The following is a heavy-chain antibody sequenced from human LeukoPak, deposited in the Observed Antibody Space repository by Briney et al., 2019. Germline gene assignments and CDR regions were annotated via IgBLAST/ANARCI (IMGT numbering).Heavy chain of an antibody. CDR3: ARHPIEGATQSWFDP. Sequence: GESLKISCKGSGYSFTSYWSVWVRQMHGKGLEWIELIYPGDSDTRYSPSFQVQVTISADKSISTAYLQWSSLKASDTAMYYCARHPIEGATQSWFDPWGQGTLVTVSS. CDR1: GYSFTSYW. D-gene: IGHD1-26*01. CDR2: IYPGDSDT. J-gene: IGHJ5*02. V-gene: IGHV5-51*01.